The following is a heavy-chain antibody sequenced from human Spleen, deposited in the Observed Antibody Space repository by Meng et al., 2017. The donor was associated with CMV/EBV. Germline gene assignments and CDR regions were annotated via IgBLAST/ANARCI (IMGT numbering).Heavy chain of an antibody. V-gene: IGHV3-64*02. CDR3: AKGDGGGIAAAGLDY. CDR2: ISDNGDST. J-gene: IGHJ4*02. D-gene: IGHD6-13*01. CDR1: GFTFNTYA. Sequence: LSLTCAASGFTFNTYAMHWVRQAPGKGLEYVSTISDNGDSTSYADSVKGRFTISRDNSKNTLYLQMGSVRAEDTAVYYCAKGDGGGIAAAGLDYWGQGALVTVSS.